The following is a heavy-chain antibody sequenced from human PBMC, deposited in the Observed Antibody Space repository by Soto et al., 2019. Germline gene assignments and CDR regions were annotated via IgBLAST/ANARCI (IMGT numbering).Heavy chain of an antibody. V-gene: IGHV3-53*02. Sequence: EEQVVETGGGSIQPGGSLRLSCAASGFTLSSNYMSWVRQAPGKGLEWVSVIYSGGSIYYADSVKGRFTISRDNSKNSLYLQMNNLRAEDTAIYYCARGENDAFDIWGQGTMVTVSS. CDR3: ARGENDAFDI. CDR2: IYSGGSI. CDR1: GFTLSSNY. J-gene: IGHJ3*02.